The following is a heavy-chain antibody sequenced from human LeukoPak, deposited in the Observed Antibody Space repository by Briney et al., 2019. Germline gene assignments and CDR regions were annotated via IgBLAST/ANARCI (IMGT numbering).Heavy chain of an antibody. Sequence: SETLSLTCTLSGGSINNYNLNWVPHPPGKGLERIGYFYYSGSTNYNPSLESRVTISVDTSKNQFSLKLISVTAADTAVYYCSTSSGWRSHWFDPWGQGTLVTVSS. J-gene: IGHJ5*02. D-gene: IGHD6-19*01. CDR2: FYYSGST. CDR1: GGSINNYN. V-gene: IGHV4-59*08. CDR3: STSSGWRSHWFDP.